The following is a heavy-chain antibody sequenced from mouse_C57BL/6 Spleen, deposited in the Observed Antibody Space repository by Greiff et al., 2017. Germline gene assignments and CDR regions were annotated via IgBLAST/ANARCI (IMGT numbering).Heavy chain of an antibody. V-gene: IGHV1-53*01. CDR3: ARMFITTVVARYYYAMDY. CDR2: INPSNGGT. J-gene: IGHJ4*01. Sequence: QVQLQQPGTELVKPGASVKLSCKASGYTFTSYWMHWVKQRPGQGLEWIGNINPSNGGTNYNEKFKSKATLTVDKSSSTAYMQLSSLTSEDSAVYYCARMFITTVVARYYYAMDYWGQGTSVTVSS. CDR1: GYTFTSYW. D-gene: IGHD1-1*01.